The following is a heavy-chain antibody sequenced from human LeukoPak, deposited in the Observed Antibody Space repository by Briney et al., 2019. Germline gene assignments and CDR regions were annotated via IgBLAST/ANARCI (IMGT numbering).Heavy chain of an antibody. CDR1: GFSFSGYL. D-gene: IGHD1/OR15-1a*01. CDR2: IFEDGITK. V-gene: IGHV3-7*01. Sequence: GGSLRLSCAASGFSFSGYLLSWVRQAPGKGLEWVATIFEDGITKYYDESVRGRFTISRDNAENSLYLEMTSLRTEDTAVYYCARLLGRVTTFDYWGQGTLVTVSS. J-gene: IGHJ4*02. CDR3: ARLLGRVTTFDY.